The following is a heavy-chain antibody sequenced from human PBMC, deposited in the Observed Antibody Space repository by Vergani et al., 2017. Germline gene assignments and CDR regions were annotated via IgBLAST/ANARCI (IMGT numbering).Heavy chain of an antibody. D-gene: IGHD3-16*01. Sequence: EVQLLESGGGLVQPGGSLRLSCAASGFTFSRYALSWVRQAPGKGLEWVSTISGSGDSTYYADSVKGRFTISRDKNTLFLQMISLRAEDTAMYYCAKKLGGVIPSTMSIPHDAFDVWGQGTMVTVSS. J-gene: IGHJ3*01. CDR3: AKKLGGVIPSTMSIPHDAFDV. V-gene: IGHV3-23*01. CDR2: ISGSGDST. CDR1: GFTFSRYA.